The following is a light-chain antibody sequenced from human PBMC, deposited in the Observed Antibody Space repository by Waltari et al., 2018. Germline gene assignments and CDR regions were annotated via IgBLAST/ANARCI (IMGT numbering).Light chain of an antibody. J-gene: IGKJ1*01. CDR2: DAS. CDR1: QSISSS. V-gene: IGKV1-5*01. CDR3: QHYSPYSWT. Sequence: DTQMTQSPSTLSASVGHSVTITCRASQSISSSLAWYQQKPGRAPRLLIYDASTLESGVPLRFSGSGSGTEFTLTISKLQPDDFATYFCQHYSPYSWTFGQGTKVEIK.